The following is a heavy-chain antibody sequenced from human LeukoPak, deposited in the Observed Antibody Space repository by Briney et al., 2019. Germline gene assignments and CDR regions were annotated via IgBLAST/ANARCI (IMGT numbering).Heavy chain of an antibody. CDR2: ISYSGGST. J-gene: IGHJ4*02. V-gene: IGHV3-23*01. Sequence: TGGSLRLSCAVPGLTFSSYAMNWVRQAPGKGLEWVSTISYSGGSTYYVDSVKGRFTISRDNSENTLYLQLNSLRAEDTAVYYCAKAASGSYLYYFTTGAREPWSPSPQ. D-gene: IGHD1-26*01. CDR3: AKAASGSYLYYFTT. CDR1: GLTFSSYA.